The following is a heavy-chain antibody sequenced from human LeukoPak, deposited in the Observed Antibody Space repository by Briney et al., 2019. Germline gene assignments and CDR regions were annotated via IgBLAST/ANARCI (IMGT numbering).Heavy chain of an antibody. J-gene: IGHJ3*02. V-gene: IGHV4-59*01. CDR2: IYYSGST. CDR3: ARDQWLEGGHVCAFDI. Sequence: PSDTLSLTCTVSGGSISSYYWSWIRQPPGKGLEWSGYIYYSGSTNYNPSLKSRVTISVDTSKNQFSLKLSSVTAADTAVYYCARDQWLEGGHVCAFDIWGQGTMVTVSS. D-gene: IGHD6-19*01. CDR1: GGSISSYY.